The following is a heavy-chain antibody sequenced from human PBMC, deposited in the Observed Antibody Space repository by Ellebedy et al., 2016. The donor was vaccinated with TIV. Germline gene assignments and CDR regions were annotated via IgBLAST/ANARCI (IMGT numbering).Heavy chain of an antibody. D-gene: IGHD6-13*01. CDR2: INWNSVNI. Sequence: LSLXXAASGFTFDAYAMHWVRQAPEKGLEWVSGINWNSVNIDYADSVKGRFTISRDNAKNTLYLQMNSLRPEDTAFYYCVKDSLIAAMDIFEYFQHWGQGTLVTVSS. J-gene: IGHJ1*01. CDR1: GFTFDAYA. V-gene: IGHV3-9*01. CDR3: VKDSLIAAMDIFEYFQH.